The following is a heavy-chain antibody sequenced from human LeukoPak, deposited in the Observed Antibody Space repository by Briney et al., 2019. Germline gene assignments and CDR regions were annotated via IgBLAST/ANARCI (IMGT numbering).Heavy chain of an antibody. Sequence: GGSLRLSCAASGFTFSSHNRNTVRQAPGKGLEWVSSFSRTSSYIYYADSVKGRFTISRDNAQSSLYLQMNSLRGEDWAVYYCARVLETDCSGGSCYSGLDYWGQGSQVTVSS. CDR3: ARVLETDCSGGSCYSGLDY. J-gene: IGHJ4*02. V-gene: IGHV3-21*01. CDR1: GFTFSSHN. CDR2: FSRTSSYI. D-gene: IGHD2-15*01.